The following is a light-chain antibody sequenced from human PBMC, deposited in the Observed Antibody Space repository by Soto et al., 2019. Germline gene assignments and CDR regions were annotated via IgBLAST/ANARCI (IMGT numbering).Light chain of an antibody. CDR1: SSDVGGYNY. CDR3: SSYTSSSTSVV. CDR2: DVS. V-gene: IGLV2-14*01. J-gene: IGLJ3*02. Sequence: QSALTQPASVSGSPGQSITISWTGTSSDVGGYNYVSWYQQHPGKAPKLMIYDVSKRPSGVSNRFSGSKSGNTASLTISGLQAEDESDYYCSSYTSSSTSVVFGGGTKVTVL.